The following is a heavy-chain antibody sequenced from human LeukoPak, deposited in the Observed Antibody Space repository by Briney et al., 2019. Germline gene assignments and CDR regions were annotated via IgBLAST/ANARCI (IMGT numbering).Heavy chain of an antibody. J-gene: IGHJ5*02. CDR1: GFTFSSYW. CDR3: VRDYYGSGKTRWFDP. D-gene: IGHD3-10*01. V-gene: IGHV3-74*01. Sequence: PGGSLRLSCAASGFTFSSYWIHWVRQAPGKGLVWVSRIDGDGSSTTYADSVKGRFTIPRDNAKNTLYLQMTSLRVEDTAVYYCVRDYYGSGKTRWFDPWGQGTLVTVSS. CDR2: IDGDGSST.